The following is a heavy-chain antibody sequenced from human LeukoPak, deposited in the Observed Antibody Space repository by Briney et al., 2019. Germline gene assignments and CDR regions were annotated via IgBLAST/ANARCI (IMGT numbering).Heavy chain of an antibody. J-gene: IGHJ5*02. Sequence: SETLSLTCTVSGGSISSGGYYWSWIRQHPGKGLEWIGYIYYSGSTYYNPSLKSRVTISVDTSKNQFSLKLSSVTAADTAVYYCARTPPSIAAAGTGWFDPWGQGTLVTVSS. CDR3: ARTPPSIAAAGTGWFDP. CDR1: GGSISSGGYY. D-gene: IGHD6-13*01. CDR2: IYYSGST. V-gene: IGHV4-31*03.